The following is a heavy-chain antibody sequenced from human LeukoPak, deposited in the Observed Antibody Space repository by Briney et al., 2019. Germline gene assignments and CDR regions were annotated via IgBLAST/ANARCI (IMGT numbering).Heavy chain of an antibody. Sequence: PSETLSLTCTVSSGSISSGRYYWSWIRQPAGKGLEWIGHIYTSGSTNYNPSLKSRVTISVDTSKNQFSLKLSSVTAADTAVYYCAGTRRQYYYDSRGYYGNAFDIWGQGTMVTVSS. CDR2: IYTSGST. V-gene: IGHV4-61*09. J-gene: IGHJ3*02. CDR1: SGSISSGRYY. D-gene: IGHD3-22*01. CDR3: AGTRRQYYYDSRGYYGNAFDI.